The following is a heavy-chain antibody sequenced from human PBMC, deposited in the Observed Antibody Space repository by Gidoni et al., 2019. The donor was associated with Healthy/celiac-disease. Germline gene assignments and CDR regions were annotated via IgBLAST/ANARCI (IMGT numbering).Heavy chain of an antibody. CDR1: GFTFSRDG. V-gene: IGHV3-33*01. D-gene: IGHD6-13*01. CDR3: ARGPGAAADNFDY. Sequence: QVELVESGGGVVPPGRCLRLPGAEAGFTFSRDGMPWVRQAAGKGLEWVAVIWYDGSNKYYADSVKGRFTISRGNSKNTLYLQMNSLRAEDTAVYYCARGPGAAADNFDYWGQGTLVTVSS. J-gene: IGHJ4*02. CDR2: IWYDGSNK.